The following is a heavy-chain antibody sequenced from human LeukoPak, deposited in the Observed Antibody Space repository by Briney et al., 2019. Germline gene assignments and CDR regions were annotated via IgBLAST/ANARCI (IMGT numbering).Heavy chain of an antibody. J-gene: IGHJ3*01. Sequence: SETLSLTCAVSGYSISSSNYWAWIRQPPGKGLEWIGHIYYSGSIYYNPSLKSRVTMSVDTSKNQFSLKLSSVTAVDTAVYYCARKATTGPTKAAFDLWGQGTMVTVSS. CDR3: ARKATTGPTKAAFDL. D-gene: IGHD4-17*01. V-gene: IGHV4-28*05. CDR2: IYYSGSI. CDR1: GYSISSSNY.